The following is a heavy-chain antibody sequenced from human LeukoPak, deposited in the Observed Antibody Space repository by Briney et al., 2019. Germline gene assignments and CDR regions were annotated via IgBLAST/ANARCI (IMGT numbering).Heavy chain of an antibody. D-gene: IGHD2-15*01. CDR3: ARDAQVVGYCSGGSCYLKTTYYYYYMDV. CDR2: IYSDNT. CDR1: GFTVSSNS. J-gene: IGHJ6*03. Sequence: GGSLRLSCTVSGFTVSSNSMSWVRQAPGKGLEWVSFIYSDNTHYADSVKGQFTISRDNSKNTLYLQMNSLRAEDTAVYYCARDAQVVGYCSGGSCYLKTTYYYYYMDVWGKGTTVTVSS. V-gene: IGHV3-66*03.